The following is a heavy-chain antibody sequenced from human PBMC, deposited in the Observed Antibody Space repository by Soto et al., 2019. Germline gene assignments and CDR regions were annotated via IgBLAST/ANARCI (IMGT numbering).Heavy chain of an antibody. D-gene: IGHD6-13*01. Sequence: QVQLVQSGAAVKKPGSSVKVSCKASGGSFSSYAISWVRQAPGQGLEWMGGIVPFFGTANYAQKFQARVTITADKSTSTAYMELSKLRSEDTAVYYCARDIAKPGPPFYCASMDVWGQGTTVIVSS. J-gene: IGHJ6*02. CDR3: ARDIAKPGPPFYCASMDV. V-gene: IGHV1-69*06. CDR1: GGSFSSYA. CDR2: IVPFFGTA.